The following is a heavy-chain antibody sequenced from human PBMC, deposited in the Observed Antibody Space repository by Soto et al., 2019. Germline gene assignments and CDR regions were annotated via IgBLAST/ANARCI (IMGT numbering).Heavy chain of an antibody. CDR2: IYYSGST. V-gene: IGHV4-59*08. CDR3: ARLLGYCTNGVCYKAFDY. J-gene: IGHJ4*02. CDR1: GDSISSYY. D-gene: IGHD2-8*01. Sequence: SETLSLTCTVSGDSISSYYWSWIRQPPGKGLEWIGYIYYSGSTNYNPSLKSRVTISVDTSKNQFSLKLSSVTAADTAVYYCARLLGYCTNGVCYKAFDYWGQGTLVTVSS.